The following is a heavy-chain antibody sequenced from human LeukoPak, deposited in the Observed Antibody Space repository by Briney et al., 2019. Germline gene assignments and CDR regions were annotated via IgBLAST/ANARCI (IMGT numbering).Heavy chain of an antibody. Sequence: GGSLRLSCVVSGFTFSSYAMSWVRQAPGKGLEWVSAISGSGGSTYYADSVKGRFTISRDNSKNTLYLQMNSLRAEDTAVYYCAKEYFPLLRYFDWLRRYFDYWGQGTLVTVSS. CDR1: GFTFSSYA. CDR2: ISGSGGST. CDR3: AKEYFPLLRYFDWLRRYFDY. J-gene: IGHJ4*02. V-gene: IGHV3-23*01. D-gene: IGHD3-9*01.